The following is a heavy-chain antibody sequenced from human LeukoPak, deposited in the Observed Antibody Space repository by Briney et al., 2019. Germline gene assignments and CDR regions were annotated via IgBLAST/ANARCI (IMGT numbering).Heavy chain of an antibody. Sequence: PGGSLRLSCAASGFTFSSYAMSWVRQAPGKGLEWVSAISGSGGSTNYADSVKGRFTISRDNPKNTLYLQMNSLRAEGTAVYYCVKPVSSGWYSYFDYWGQGTLVTVSS. CDR3: VKPVSSGWYSYFDY. D-gene: IGHD6-19*01. V-gene: IGHV3-23*01. CDR1: GFTFSSYA. J-gene: IGHJ4*02. CDR2: ISGSGGST.